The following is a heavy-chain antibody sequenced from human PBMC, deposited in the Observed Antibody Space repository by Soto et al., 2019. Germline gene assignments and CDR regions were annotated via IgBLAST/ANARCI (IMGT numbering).Heavy chain of an antibody. CDR3: ARRKVATRIFDY. D-gene: IGHD5-12*01. CDR1: GYRFTTYG. J-gene: IGHJ4*02. V-gene: IGHV1-18*04. CDR2: ISTYNEKK. Sequence: GASVKLSCKTSGYRFTTYGISWVRQAPGQGLEWMGWISTYNEKKKYIQKFQGRLTMTTEASTSTAYMELSSLRSEDTAVYYCARRKVATRIFDYWGQGTLVTVSS.